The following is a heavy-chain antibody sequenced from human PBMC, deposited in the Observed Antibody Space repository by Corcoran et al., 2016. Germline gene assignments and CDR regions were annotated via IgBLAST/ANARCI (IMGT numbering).Heavy chain of an antibody. V-gene: IGHV1-46*01. D-gene: IGHD3-16*01. CDR3: ARGPASYEYVWGNCVDC. CDR2: INPSGGST. Sequence: QVQLVQSGAEVKIPGASLKVSCKASGYTFTSFYIHWVRQAPGQGLEWMGIINPSGGSTTYAQKFQGRVTVTRDTSTSTVYMELSSLRSEDTAVYYCARGPASYEYVWGNCVDCWGQGTLVTVPS. CDR1: GYTFTSFY. J-gene: IGHJ4*02.